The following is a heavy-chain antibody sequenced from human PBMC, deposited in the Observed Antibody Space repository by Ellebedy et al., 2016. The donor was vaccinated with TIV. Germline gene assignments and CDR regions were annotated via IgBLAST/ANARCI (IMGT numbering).Heavy chain of an antibody. Sequence: GESLKISCAASGFTFSSYGMHWVRQAPGKGLEWVAVKSYDGSNQYYADSVKGRFTISRDNSKNTLYLQMNSLRAEDTAVYFCARGEGWIDNWGQGTLVTVSS. D-gene: IGHD5-24*01. J-gene: IGHJ4*02. CDR2: KSYDGSNQ. V-gene: IGHV3-30*03. CDR3: ARGEGWIDN. CDR1: GFTFSSYG.